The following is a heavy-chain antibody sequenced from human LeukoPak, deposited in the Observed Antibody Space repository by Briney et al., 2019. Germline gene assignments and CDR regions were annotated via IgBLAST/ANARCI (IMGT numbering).Heavy chain of an antibody. J-gene: IGHJ4*02. CDR1: GFTVSSNY. CDR2: IYSGGST. V-gene: IGHV3-53*01. D-gene: IGHD2-21*02. CDR3: ARDEGVTPFDY. Sequence: GGSLRLSCAASGFTVSSNYMSWVRQAPGKGLEWVSVIYSGGSTYYADSVKGRFTISRDNSKNTLYLQMNSLRAEDTAVYYCARDEGVTPFDYWGQGTLVTVSS.